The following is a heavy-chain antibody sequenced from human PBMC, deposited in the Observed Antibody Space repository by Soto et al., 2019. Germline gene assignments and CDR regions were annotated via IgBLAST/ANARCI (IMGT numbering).Heavy chain of an antibody. CDR1: GFSLNTGGVG. CDR2: IDWDDDK. D-gene: IGHD6-19*01. V-gene: IGHV2-70*11. Sequence: SGPTLVNPTQTLTLTCTFSGFSLNTGGVGVSWIRQPPGKALEWLARIDWDDDKYYTTSLETRLTISKDTSENQVVLTMTNMDPLDTATYYCARIEWLVLDYWGLGILVTVSS. J-gene: IGHJ4*02. CDR3: ARIEWLVLDY.